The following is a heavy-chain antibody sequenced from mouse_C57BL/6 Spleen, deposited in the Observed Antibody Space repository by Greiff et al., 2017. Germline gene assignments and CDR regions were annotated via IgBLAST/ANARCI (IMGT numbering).Heavy chain of an antibody. J-gene: IGHJ1*03. CDR2: INPSSGYT. Sequence: VQLQQSGAELARPGASVKMSCKASGYTFTSYTMHWVKQRPGQGLEWIGYINPSSGYTKYNQKFKDKATLTADKSSSTAYMQLSSLTSEDSAVYYCARGGEREWYFDVWGTGTTVTVSS. CDR1: GYTFTSYT. CDR3: ARGGEREWYFDV. V-gene: IGHV1-4*01.